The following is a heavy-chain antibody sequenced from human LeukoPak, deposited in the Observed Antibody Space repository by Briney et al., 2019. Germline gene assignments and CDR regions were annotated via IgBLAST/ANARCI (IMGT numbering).Heavy chain of an antibody. CDR2: IYYSGST. D-gene: IGHD3-3*01. Sequence: PSETLSLTCTVSGGSISSYYWSWIRQPPGKGLEWIGYIYYSGSTNYNPSLKSRVTISVDTSKNQFSLKLSSVTAADTAVYYCARGGNYDFWSGYYEYNWFDPWGQGTLVTVSS. CDR1: GGSISSYY. J-gene: IGHJ5*02. CDR3: ARGGNYDFWSGYYEYNWFDP. V-gene: IGHV4-59*01.